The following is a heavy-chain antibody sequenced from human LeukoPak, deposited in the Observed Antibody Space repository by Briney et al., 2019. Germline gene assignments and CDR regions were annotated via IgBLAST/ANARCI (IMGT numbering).Heavy chain of an antibody. CDR3: ARQGVRYSSSPRYYFDY. Sequence: SETLSLTCAVYGGSFSGYYWSWIRQPPGKGLEWIGEINHSGSTNYNPSLKSRVTISVDTSKNQFSLKLSSVTAADTAVYYCARQGVRYSSSPRYYFDYWGQGTLVTVSS. D-gene: IGHD6-6*01. CDR1: GGSFSGYY. V-gene: IGHV4-34*01. J-gene: IGHJ4*02. CDR2: INHSGST.